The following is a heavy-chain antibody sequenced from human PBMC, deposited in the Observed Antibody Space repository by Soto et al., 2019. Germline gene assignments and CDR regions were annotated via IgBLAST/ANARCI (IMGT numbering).Heavy chain of an antibody. CDR3: AREGAQSTLLDH. CDR2: INVGNGNT. Sequence: SLTGSCKSSCCTFTDHAIHCVRQAPGQGLEWMGWINVGNGNTGYSLKFQGRVTNARDMSASTAYIEVTSLTSEDTAIYYCAREGAQSTLLDHWGQGTLVTVSS. D-gene: IGHD4-4*01. V-gene: IGHV1-3*01. CDR1: CCTFTDHA. J-gene: IGHJ4*02.